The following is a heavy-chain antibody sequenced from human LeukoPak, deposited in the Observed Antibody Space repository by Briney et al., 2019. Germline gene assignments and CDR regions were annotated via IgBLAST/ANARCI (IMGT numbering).Heavy chain of an antibody. CDR1: GYTFTSYG. CDR3: ARVESGSYSPGGDY. CDR2: ISAYNGNA. V-gene: IGHV1-18*01. J-gene: IGHJ4*02. Sequence: ASVKVSCKASGYTFTSYGISWVRQAPGQGLEWMGWISAYNGNANYAQKLQGSVTMTTDTSTSTAYTELRSLRSDDTAVYYCARVESGSYSPGGDYWGQGTLVTVSS. D-gene: IGHD1-26*01.